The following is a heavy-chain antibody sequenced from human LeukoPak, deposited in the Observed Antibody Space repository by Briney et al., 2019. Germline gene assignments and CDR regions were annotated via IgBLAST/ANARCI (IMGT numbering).Heavy chain of an antibody. J-gene: IGHJ4*02. CDR3: AKVFYDILTGNDY. Sequence: GGSLRLSCVASGFTFSSYAMSWVRQAPGKGLEWVSAISGSGGSTYYADSVKGRFTISRDNSKNTLYLQMNSLRAEDTAVYYCAKVFYDILTGNDYWGQGTLVTVSS. D-gene: IGHD3-9*01. V-gene: IGHV3-23*01. CDR2: ISGSGGST. CDR1: GFTFSSYA.